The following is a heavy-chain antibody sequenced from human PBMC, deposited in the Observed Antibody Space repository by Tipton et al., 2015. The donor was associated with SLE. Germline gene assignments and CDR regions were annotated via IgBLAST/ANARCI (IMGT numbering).Heavy chain of an antibody. D-gene: IGHD3-10*01. J-gene: IGHJ3*02. Sequence: QVQLVQSGGGVVQPGGSLRLSCAASGFTFSSYGMHWVRQAPGKGLEWVAFIRYDGSNKYYADSVKGRFTISRDNSKNTLYLQMNSLRAEDTAVYYCAGDRRGAFDIWGQGTMVTVSS. CDR1: GFTFSSYG. CDR2: IRYDGSNK. V-gene: IGHV3-30*02. CDR3: AGDRRGAFDI.